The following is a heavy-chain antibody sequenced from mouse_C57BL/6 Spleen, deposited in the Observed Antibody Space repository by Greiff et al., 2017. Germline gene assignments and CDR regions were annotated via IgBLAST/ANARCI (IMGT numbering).Heavy chain of an antibody. CDR3: VRQRSNYGFAY. V-gene: IGHV10-1*01. D-gene: IGHD2-5*01. CDR1: GFSFNTYA. J-gene: IGHJ3*01. CDR2: ISSKSNNYAT. Sequence: EVQLQESGGGLVQPKGSLKLSCAASGFSFNTYAMNWVRQAPGKGLEWVARISSKSNNYATYYADSVKDRFTISKDDSESMLYLQMINLKTEVTAMYYCVRQRSNYGFAYWGQGTLVTVSA.